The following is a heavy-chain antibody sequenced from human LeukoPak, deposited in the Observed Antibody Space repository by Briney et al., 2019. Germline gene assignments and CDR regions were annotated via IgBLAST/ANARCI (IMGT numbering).Heavy chain of an antibody. V-gene: IGHV3-30*18. D-gene: IGHD1-26*01. CDR3: AKERGTYSGSYYRYDY. Sequence: PGGSLRLSCAASGFTFSSYGMHWVRQAPGKGLEWVAVISYDGSNKYYADSVKGRFTISRDNSKNTLYLQMNSLRAEDTAVYYCAKERGTYSGSYYRYDYWGQGALVTVSS. CDR1: GFTFSSYG. J-gene: IGHJ4*02. CDR2: ISYDGSNK.